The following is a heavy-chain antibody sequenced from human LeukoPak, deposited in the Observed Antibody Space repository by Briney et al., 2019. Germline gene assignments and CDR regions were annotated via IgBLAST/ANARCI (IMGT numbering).Heavy chain of an antibody. Sequence: ASVKVSCKASGYTFTSCGIGWVRQAPGQGLEWMGWINPDSGGTNYAQKFQGRVTMTRDTSISTAYMEVSRLRSDDTAVYYCAREGSGWYGNFDYWGQGTLVTVSS. CDR3: AREGSGWYGNFDY. CDR1: GYTFTSCG. V-gene: IGHV1-2*02. D-gene: IGHD6-19*01. CDR2: INPDSGGT. J-gene: IGHJ4*02.